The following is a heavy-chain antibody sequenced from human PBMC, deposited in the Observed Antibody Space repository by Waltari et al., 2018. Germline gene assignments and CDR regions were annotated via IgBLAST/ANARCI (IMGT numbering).Heavy chain of an antibody. CDR2: IYTSGST. D-gene: IGHD2-2*01. Sequence: QVQLQESGPGLVKPSETLSLTCTVSGGSISSYYWSWIRQPAGKGLEWLGRIYTSGSTTYNPSLKSRVTMSVDTSKNQFSLKLSSVTAADTAVYYCARDAAYCSSTSCSFYYYYYYMDVWGKGTTVTVSS. J-gene: IGHJ6*03. CDR1: GGSISSYY. V-gene: IGHV4-4*07. CDR3: ARDAAYCSSTSCSFYYYYYYMDV.